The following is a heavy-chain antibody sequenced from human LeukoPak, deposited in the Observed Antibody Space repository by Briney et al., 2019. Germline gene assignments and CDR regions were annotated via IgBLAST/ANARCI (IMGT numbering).Heavy chain of an antibody. CDR1: GGSIRGYF. CDR3: AREGSWSKFDY. V-gene: IGHV4-59*01. CDR2: IYYSGST. Sequence: SETLSLTCTVSGGSIRGYFWTWIRQPPGKGLEWIGYIYYSGSTNYSPSLKSRVTIAVDTSKNQFSLRLSSVTAADTAVYYCAREGSWSKFDYWGQGTLVTVSS. J-gene: IGHJ4*02. D-gene: IGHD6-13*01.